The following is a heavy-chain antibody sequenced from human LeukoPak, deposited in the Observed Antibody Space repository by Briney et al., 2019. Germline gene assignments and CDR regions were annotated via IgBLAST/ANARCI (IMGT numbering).Heavy chain of an antibody. CDR3: ARARSSYGYGDAFDI. J-gene: IGHJ3*02. CDR1: GFTFSSYG. D-gene: IGHD5-18*01. Sequence: GRSLRLSCAASGFTFSSYGMHWVRQAPGKGLEWVAVISYDGSSKYYADSVKGRFTISRDNSKNTLYLQMNSLRAEDTAVYYCARARSSYGYGDAFDIWGQGTMVTVSS. CDR2: ISYDGSSK. V-gene: IGHV3-30*03.